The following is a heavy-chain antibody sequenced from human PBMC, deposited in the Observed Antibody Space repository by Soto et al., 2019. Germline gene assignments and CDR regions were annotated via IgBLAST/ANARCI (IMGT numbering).Heavy chain of an antibody. CDR1: GYTFTRYY. Sequence: QVQLVQSGTEVKKPGASLKISCKASGYTFTRYYMHWVRQAPGQGLEWMGIINPSGGSTSYAQKXXXXVTMTRHTSTSTFYMELSNLRSDDTAVYYCVRDPELRGTVFGVVXXXXXNWLDTXXQGTLVTVSS. CDR3: VRDPELRGTVFGVVXXXXXNWLDT. CDR2: INPSGGST. J-gene: IGHJ5*02. D-gene: IGHD3-3*01. V-gene: IGHV1-46*03.